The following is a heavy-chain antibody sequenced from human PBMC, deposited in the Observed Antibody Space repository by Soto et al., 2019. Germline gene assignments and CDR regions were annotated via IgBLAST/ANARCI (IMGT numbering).Heavy chain of an antibody. CDR1: GGSISRSTYY. D-gene: IGHD4-17*01. J-gene: IGHJ4*02. V-gene: IGHV4-39*01. Sequence: SETLSLTCSVSGGSISRSTYYGGWIRQPPGKGLEWIGTIYHSGSTYYNPSLKSRVTISVDTSKNQFSLKLTSVTAADTAVYYCACPQKGDYRYYFDYWGQGTLVTVSS. CDR3: ACPQKGDYRYYFDY. CDR2: IYHSGST.